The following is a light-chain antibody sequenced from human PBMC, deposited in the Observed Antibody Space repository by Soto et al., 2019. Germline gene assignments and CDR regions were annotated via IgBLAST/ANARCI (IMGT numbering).Light chain of an antibody. Sequence: DIQMTQSPSSLSASVGDRVTITCQASQSISSYLNWYQQKPGKAPKLLIYAASSLQSGVPSRFSGSGSGTEFALTISSLQPADFATYYCQQYETYSWTFGQGTKVDIK. CDR2: AAS. CDR3: QQYETYSWT. V-gene: IGKV1-39*01. J-gene: IGKJ1*01. CDR1: QSISSY.